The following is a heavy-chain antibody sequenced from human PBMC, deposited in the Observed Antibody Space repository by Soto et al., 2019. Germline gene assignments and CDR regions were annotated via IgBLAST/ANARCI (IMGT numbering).Heavy chain of an antibody. J-gene: IGHJ4*02. V-gene: IGHV1-2*02. CDR3: ARGRYRYGTLSGR. Sequence: ASVKVSCKASGYTFTGYYMHWVRQAPGQGLEWMGWINPNSGGTNYAQKFQGRRTMTRDTSISTADMELSRLRSDDTAVYYCARGRYRYGTLSGRWGQGTLVTVSS. CDR1: GYTFTGYY. CDR2: INPNSGGT. D-gene: IGHD5-18*01.